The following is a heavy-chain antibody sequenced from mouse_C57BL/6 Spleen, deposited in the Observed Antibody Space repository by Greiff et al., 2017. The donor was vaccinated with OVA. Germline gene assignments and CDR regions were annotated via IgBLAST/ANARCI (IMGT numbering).Heavy chain of an antibody. CDR1: GYTFTSYD. CDR2: IYPRDGST. CDR3: ARRYGSTLYYYAMDY. Sequence: VQGVESGPELVKPGASVKLSCKASGYTFTSYDINWVKQRPGQGLEWIGWIYPRDGSTKYNEKFKGKATLTVDTSSSTAYMELHSLTSEDSAVYFCARRYGSTLYYYAMDYWGQGTSVTVSS. D-gene: IGHD1-1*01. V-gene: IGHV1-85*01. J-gene: IGHJ4*01.